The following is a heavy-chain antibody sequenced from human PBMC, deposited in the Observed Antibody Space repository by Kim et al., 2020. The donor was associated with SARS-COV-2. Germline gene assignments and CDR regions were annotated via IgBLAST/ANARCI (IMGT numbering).Heavy chain of an antibody. CDR1: GGSFSGYY. CDR2: INHSGST. D-gene: IGHD3-10*01. CDR3: VGIRNYYGSGSYYKDQRGMDV. J-gene: IGHJ6*02. V-gene: IGHV4-34*01. Sequence: SETLSLTCAVYGGSFSGYYWSWIRQPPGKGLEWIGEINHSGSTNYNPSLKSRVTISVDTSKNQFSLKLSSVTAADTAVYYCVGIRNYYGSGSYYKDQRGMDVWGQGTTVTVSS.